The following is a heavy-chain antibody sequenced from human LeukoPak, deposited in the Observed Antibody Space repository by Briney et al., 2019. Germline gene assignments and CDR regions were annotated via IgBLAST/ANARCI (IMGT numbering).Heavy chain of an antibody. D-gene: IGHD2-2*01. J-gene: IGHJ4*02. Sequence: SETLSLTCAVYGGSFSGYYWSWIRQPPGKGLEWIGEINHSGSTNYNPSLKSRVTISVDTSKNQFSLKLSSVTAADTAVYYCAGAPYCSSTSCPGDYWGQGTLVTVSS. CDR2: INHSGST. V-gene: IGHV4-34*01. CDR1: GGSFSGYY. CDR3: AGAPYCSSTSCPGDY.